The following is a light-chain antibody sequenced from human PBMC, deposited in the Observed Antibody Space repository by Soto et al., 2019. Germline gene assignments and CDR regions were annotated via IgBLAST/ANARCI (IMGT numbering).Light chain of an antibody. Sequence: QSALTQPASVSGSPGQSITISCTGSSSDVGAYNYVSWYQQHPGKAPKLVICEVSNRPSGVSNRFSGSKSGNTASLTISGLQAEDEADYFCGSYTSTSTLYVFGTGTKVTVL. J-gene: IGLJ1*01. CDR3: GSYTSTSTLYV. CDR1: SSDVGAYNY. CDR2: EVS. V-gene: IGLV2-14*01.